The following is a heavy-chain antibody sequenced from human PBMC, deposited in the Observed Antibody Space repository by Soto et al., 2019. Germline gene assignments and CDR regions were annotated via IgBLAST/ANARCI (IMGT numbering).Heavy chain of an antibody. V-gene: IGHV3-7*03. J-gene: IGHJ6*02. CDR3: TRDQDRENSITRDHYYYGMEV. CDR1: GFSFSLFW. Sequence: EVQLAESGGGLVQPGGSLRLSCAASGFSFSLFWMSWVRQTPGKGLEWVANINEDGSEKFFADSVKGRFTISRDDSKGIVYLQMNSVKPEDTAVYYCTRDQDRENSITRDHYYYGMEVWGQGTTVTVSS. D-gene: IGHD3-10*01. CDR2: INEDGSEK.